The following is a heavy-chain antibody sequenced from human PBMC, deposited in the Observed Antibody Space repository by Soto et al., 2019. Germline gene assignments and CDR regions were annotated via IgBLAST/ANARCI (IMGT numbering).Heavy chain of an antibody. Sequence: LSLTCTVSGASVDSAGYFWTWIRQRPGKGLEWIGHINYSGSTDHTPSLRSRLMVSIDTSKNQFSLKLNSVTAADTAIYYCARGTGLSYTYGIDDWGQGTLVTVSS. J-gene: IGHJ1*01. V-gene: IGHV4-31*03. CDR3: ARGTGLSYTYGIDD. D-gene: IGHD5-18*01. CDR1: GASVDSAGYF. CDR2: INYSGST.